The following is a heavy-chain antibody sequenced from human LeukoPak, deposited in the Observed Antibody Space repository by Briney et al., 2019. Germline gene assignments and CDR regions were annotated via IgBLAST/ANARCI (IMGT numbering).Heavy chain of an antibody. CDR3: AREGSSIAVAGIDAFDI. CDR1: GGSISSYY. D-gene: IGHD6-19*01. V-gene: IGHV4-59*01. CDR2: IYYSGST. Sequence: PSETLSLTCTVSGGSISSYYWSWIRQPPGKGLEWIGYIYYSGSTNYNPSLKSRVTISVDTSKNQFSLKLSSVTAADTAVYYCAREGSSIAVAGIDAFDIWGKGTMVTVSS. J-gene: IGHJ3*02.